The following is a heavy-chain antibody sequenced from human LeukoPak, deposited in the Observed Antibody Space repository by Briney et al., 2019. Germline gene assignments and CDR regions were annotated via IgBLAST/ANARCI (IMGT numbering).Heavy chain of an antibody. D-gene: IGHD3-10*01. CDR1: GGSISSYY. Sequence: SETLSLTCTVSGGSISSYYWSWIRQPAGKGLEWIGRIYTSGSTNYNPSLKSRVTMSVDTSKNQFSLKLSSVTAADTAVYYCAREITMVRGALDYYYYYMDVWGKGTTVTISS. V-gene: IGHV4-4*07. CDR2: IYTSGST. CDR3: AREITMVRGALDYYYYYMDV. J-gene: IGHJ6*03.